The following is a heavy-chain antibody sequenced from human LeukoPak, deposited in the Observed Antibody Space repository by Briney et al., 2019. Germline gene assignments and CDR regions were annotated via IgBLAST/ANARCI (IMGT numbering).Heavy chain of an antibody. V-gene: IGHV2-5*02. CDR2: IYWDGDK. D-gene: IGHD3-10*01. CDR3: AHRGFPLWFGELFSGAFDI. J-gene: IGHJ3*02. Sequence: SGPTLVKPTQTLTLTCTLSGFSLSASGVGVGWIRQPPGKALEWLALIYWDGDKRYSPSLKSRLTITKDTSKNQVVLTMTNMDPVDTATYYCAHRGFPLWFGELFSGAFDIWGQGTMVTVSS. CDR1: GFSLSASGVG.